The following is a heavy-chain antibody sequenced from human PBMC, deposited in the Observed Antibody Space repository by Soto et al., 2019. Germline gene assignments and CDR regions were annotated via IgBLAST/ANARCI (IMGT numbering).Heavy chain of an antibody. V-gene: IGHV3-30-3*01. CDR1: GFTFSSYA. CDR3: ARDADKSPHTAFDI. Sequence: HPGGSLRLSCAASGFTFSSYAMHWVRQAPGKGLEWVAVISYDGSNKYYADSVKGRFTISRDNSKNTLYLQMNSLRAEDTAVYYCARDADKSPHTAFDIWGQGTMVTVSS. J-gene: IGHJ3*02. CDR2: ISYDGSNK.